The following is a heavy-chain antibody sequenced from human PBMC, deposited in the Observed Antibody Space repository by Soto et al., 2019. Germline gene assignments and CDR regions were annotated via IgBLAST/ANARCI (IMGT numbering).Heavy chain of an antibody. J-gene: IGHJ6*02. CDR1: GYSFISYW. CDR3: AASIFYYGMDV. Sequence: GESLKISCKGSGYSFISYWIVWVRQMPGKGLEWVGIIYPGDSDTKYNPSFQGQVTISADKSITTTYLQWSSLKASDTAIYYCAASIFYYGMDVWGQGTTVTVSS. V-gene: IGHV5-51*01. CDR2: IYPGDSDT.